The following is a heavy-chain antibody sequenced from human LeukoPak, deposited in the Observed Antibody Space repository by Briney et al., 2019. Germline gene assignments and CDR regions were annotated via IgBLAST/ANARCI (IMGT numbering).Heavy chain of an antibody. V-gene: IGHV4-59*02. D-gene: IGHD6-19*01. CDR3: ARVRGGTGWDFDY. CDR2: SYYSGTT. CDR1: GGSVVSYY. J-gene: IGHJ4*02. Sequence: PSETLSLTCTVSGGSVVSYYWSWIRQPPGKGLEWIGYSYYSGTTNYNPSLKRRVTISVDTSKNQFSLRLNSVTAADTAVYYCARVRGGTGWDFDYWGQGTLVTVSS.